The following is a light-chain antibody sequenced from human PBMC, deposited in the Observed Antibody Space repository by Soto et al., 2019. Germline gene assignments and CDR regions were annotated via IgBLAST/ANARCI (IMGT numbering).Light chain of an antibody. CDR1: SSDVGGYNY. CDR2: DVT. CDR3: CSYPTSNTRQIV. V-gene: IGLV2-14*01. J-gene: IGLJ1*01. Sequence: QSVLTQPASVSGSPGQSITISCTGNSSDVGGYNYVSWYQQQPGKAPKFMIYDVTNRPSGVSNRFSGSKSGNTASLTISGLQAEDEADYYCCSYPTSNTRQIVFGTGTKVTVL.